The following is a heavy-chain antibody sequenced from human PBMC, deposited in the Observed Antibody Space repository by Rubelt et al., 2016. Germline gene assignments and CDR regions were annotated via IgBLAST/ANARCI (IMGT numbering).Heavy chain of an antibody. V-gene: IGHV1-18*01. CDR1: GYTFTSYG. J-gene: IGHJ3*02. D-gene: IGHD6-19*01. Sequence: QVQLVQSGAEVKKPGASVKVSCKASGYTFTSYGISWVRQAPGQGLEWMGWISAYNGNTNYAQKLQARATMTTDTSPSTAYMRLRSLRSDDTAVYYCARDRTWLVPGLDAFDIWGQGTMVTVSS. CDR2: ISAYNGNT. CDR3: ARDRTWLVPGLDAFDI.